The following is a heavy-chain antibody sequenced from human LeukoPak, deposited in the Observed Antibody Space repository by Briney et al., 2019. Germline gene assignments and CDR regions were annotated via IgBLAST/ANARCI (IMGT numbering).Heavy chain of an antibody. D-gene: IGHD3-22*01. J-gene: IGHJ4*02. Sequence: GGSLRLSCAASGFTFSTYSMNWVRQAPGKGLEWISYISTSSSTIYYADSVRGRFTISRDNAKNSLYLQMNSLRVDDTAVYYCATGGGFYYSHWGQGTLVIVSS. CDR2: ISTSSSTI. V-gene: IGHV3-48*01. CDR1: GFTFSTYS. CDR3: ATGGGFYYSH.